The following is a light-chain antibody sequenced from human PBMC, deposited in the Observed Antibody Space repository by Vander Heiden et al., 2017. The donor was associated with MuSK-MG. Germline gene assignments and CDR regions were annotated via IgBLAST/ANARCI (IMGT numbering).Light chain of an antibody. Sequence: IQMTQPPSSLSASVGDRVTITCRASQSISSYLNWYQQIPRKAPKLLIYAASSLQSGVPSRFNGCDSRRDFSLIISSMQPEDFATYFCRQGYSAPLTFGAGTKVELK. J-gene: IGKJ4*01. V-gene: IGKV1-39*01. CDR3: RQGYSAPLT. CDR2: AAS. CDR1: QSISSY.